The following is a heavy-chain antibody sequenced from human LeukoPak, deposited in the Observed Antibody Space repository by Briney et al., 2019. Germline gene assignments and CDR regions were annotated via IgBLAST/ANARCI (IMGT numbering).Heavy chain of an antibody. Sequence: PSETLSLTCTVSGSISSYSWSWIRQPPGKGLEWIGHIFYSESTNYNPSLKSRVTISVDRSKNQFSLKLSSVTAADTAVYYCARVGYYDSSGYSNYYFDYWGQGTLVTVSS. CDR1: GSISSYS. V-gene: IGHV4-59*01. D-gene: IGHD3-22*01. J-gene: IGHJ4*02. CDR2: IFYSEST. CDR3: ARVGYYDSSGYSNYYFDY.